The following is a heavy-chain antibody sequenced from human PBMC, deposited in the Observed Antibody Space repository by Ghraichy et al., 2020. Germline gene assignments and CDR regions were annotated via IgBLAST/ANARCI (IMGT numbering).Heavy chain of an antibody. J-gene: IGHJ4*02. Sequence: ETLSLTCAVYGGSFSGYYWSWIRQPPGKGLEWIGEINHSGSTNYNPSLKSRVTISVDTSKNQFSLKLSSVTAADTAVYYCARGTERYSSSSVDYWGQGTLVTVSS. CDR2: INHSGST. V-gene: IGHV4-34*01. CDR3: ARGTERYSSSSVDY. D-gene: IGHD6-6*01. CDR1: GGSFSGYY.